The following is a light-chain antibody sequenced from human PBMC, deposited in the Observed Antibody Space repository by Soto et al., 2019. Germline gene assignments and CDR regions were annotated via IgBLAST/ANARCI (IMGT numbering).Light chain of an antibody. Sequence: QAVVTQPPSVSGAPGQRVTISCTGSSSNIGAGYDVHWYQQLPGTAPKRLIYDNNNRPSGVPDRFSGSKSGTSASLAITGLQAEDEADYYCQSYDSSLTNAVFGGGTKLTVL. V-gene: IGLV1-40*01. CDR3: QSYDSSLTNAV. CDR2: DNN. CDR1: SSNIGAGYD. J-gene: IGLJ2*01.